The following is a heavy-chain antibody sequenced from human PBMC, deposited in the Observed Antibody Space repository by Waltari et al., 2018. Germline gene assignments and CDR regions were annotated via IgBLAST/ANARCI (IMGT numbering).Heavy chain of an antibody. Sequence: CKASGYTFTGYSMHWVRQAPGQGLEWMGRINPNSGGTNYAQKFQGRVTMTRDTSISTAYMELSRLRSDDTAVYYCARVEVGVTTGDYWGQGTLVTVSS. CDR2: INPNSGGT. V-gene: IGHV1-2*06. CDR3: ARVEVGVTTGDY. D-gene: IGHD2-21*02. J-gene: IGHJ4*02. CDR1: GYTFTGYS.